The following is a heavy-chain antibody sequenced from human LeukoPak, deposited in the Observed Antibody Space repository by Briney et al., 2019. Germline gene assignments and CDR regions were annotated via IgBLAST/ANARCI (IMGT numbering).Heavy chain of an antibody. CDR1: GYTFTDYY. V-gene: IGHV1-2*02. J-gene: IGHJ4*02. Sequence: EASVKVSFTASGYTFTDYYIHWVRQAPGQGLEWMGWINPNSGGTNYAQKFQGRVTMTRDTSNSTVYMELSRLTSDDTAVYYCANTMVRGGFDFWGQGTLVTVSS. D-gene: IGHD3-10*01. CDR3: ANTMVRGGFDF. CDR2: INPNSGGT.